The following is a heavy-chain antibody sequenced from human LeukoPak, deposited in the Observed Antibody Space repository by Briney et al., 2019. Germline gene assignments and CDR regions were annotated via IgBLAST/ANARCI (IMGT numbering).Heavy chain of an antibody. J-gene: IGHJ6*03. V-gene: IGHV1-69*05. Sequence: SVKVSCKASGGTFSSYAISWVRQAPGQGLEWMGGIIPIFGTANYAQKFQGRVTITTDESTSTAYMELSSLRSEDTAVYYCARSGSYQAYYYYYYMDVWGKGTTVTVSS. CDR1: GGTFSSYA. CDR2: IIPIFGTA. CDR3: ARSGSYQAYYYYYYMDV. D-gene: IGHD1-26*01.